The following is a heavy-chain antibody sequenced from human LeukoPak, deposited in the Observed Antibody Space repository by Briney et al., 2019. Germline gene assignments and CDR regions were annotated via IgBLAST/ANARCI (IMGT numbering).Heavy chain of an antibody. V-gene: IGHV3-23*01. Sequence: GSLRLSCAASGVTFNNYAMSWVRQSPGKGLEWVSTISGSAAYIYYADSVKGRFSISRDNSRKTLYLQMNGLRAEDTAVYYCAKEADSSGWYVDHWGQGTLVTVSS. CDR1: GVTFNNYA. CDR2: ISGSAAYI. J-gene: IGHJ4*02. D-gene: IGHD6-19*01. CDR3: AKEADSSGWYVDH.